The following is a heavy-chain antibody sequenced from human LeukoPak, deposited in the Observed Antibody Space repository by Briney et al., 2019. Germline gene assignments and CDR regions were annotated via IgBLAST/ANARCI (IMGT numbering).Heavy chain of an antibody. Sequence: GGSLRLSCAASGFTFSDYYMSWIRQAPGKGLEWVSYISSSGSTIYYADSVKGRFTISRDNAKNSLYLQMNSLRAEGTAVYYCARAAYTVTTIDYWGQGTLVTVSS. D-gene: IGHD4-17*01. V-gene: IGHV3-11*04. CDR2: ISSSGSTI. CDR3: ARAAYTVTTIDY. CDR1: GFTFSDYY. J-gene: IGHJ4*02.